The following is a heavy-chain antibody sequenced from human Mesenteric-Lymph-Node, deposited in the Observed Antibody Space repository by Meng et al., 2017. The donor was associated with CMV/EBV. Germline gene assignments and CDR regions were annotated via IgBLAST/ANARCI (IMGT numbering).Heavy chain of an antibody. CDR3: ARDDSSSSSNYGMDV. CDR2: MYHSGST. CDR1: GGSVRSYY. V-gene: IGHV4-59*02. D-gene: IGHD6-6*01. Sequence: SETLSLTCTVSGGSVRSYYWAWIRQPPGKGLEWIGQMYHSGSTNYNLSFMSRVTISIDKSKNQLSLRLRSVTPADTAVYYCARDDSSSSSNYGMDVWGQGTTVTVSS. J-gene: IGHJ6*02.